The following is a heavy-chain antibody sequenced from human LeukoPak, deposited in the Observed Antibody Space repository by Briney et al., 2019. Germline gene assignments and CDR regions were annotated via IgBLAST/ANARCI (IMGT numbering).Heavy chain of an antibody. Sequence: GTSLRLSCATSGFTFSHYRMHWLRQAPGKGLEWVAVIWSDGSNRYYGDPAKGRFTISRDNFQRTVYLQMNSLRAEDTAVYYFAKDAQRGFDYSNSLDNWGQGTLVTVSS. CDR2: IWSDGSNR. CDR3: AKDAQRGFDYSNSLDN. CDR1: GFTFSHYR. D-gene: IGHD4-11*01. J-gene: IGHJ4*02. V-gene: IGHV3-33*06.